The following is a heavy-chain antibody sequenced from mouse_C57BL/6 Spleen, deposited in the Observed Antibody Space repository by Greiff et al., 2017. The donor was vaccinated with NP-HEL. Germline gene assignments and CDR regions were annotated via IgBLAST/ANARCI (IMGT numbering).Heavy chain of an antibody. J-gene: IGHJ3*01. CDR2: IDPENGDT. D-gene: IGHD2-3*01. Sequence: EVKLQESGAELVRPGASVKLSCTASGFNIKDDYMHWVKQRPEQGLEWIGWIDPENGDTEYASKFQGKATITADTSSNTAYLQLSSLTSEDTAVYYCTTGRGLLQNWGQGTLVTVSA. CDR3: TTGRGLLQN. V-gene: IGHV14-4*01. CDR1: GFNIKDDY.